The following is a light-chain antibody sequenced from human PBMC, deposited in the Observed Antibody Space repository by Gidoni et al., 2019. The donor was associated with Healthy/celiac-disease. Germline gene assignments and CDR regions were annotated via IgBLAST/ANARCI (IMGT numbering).Light chain of an antibody. V-gene: IGLV1-40*01. CDR2: GNI. J-gene: IGLJ2*01. Sequence: QSVLTQPPSVSWAPGQRVTISCTGSSSNIGAGYDVHWYQQLPGTAPKLLIYGNINRPSGVPDRFSGSKSGTSASLAITGLQAEDEADYYCQSYDSSLSVVFGGGTKLTVL. CDR3: QSYDSSLSVV. CDR1: SSNIGAGYD.